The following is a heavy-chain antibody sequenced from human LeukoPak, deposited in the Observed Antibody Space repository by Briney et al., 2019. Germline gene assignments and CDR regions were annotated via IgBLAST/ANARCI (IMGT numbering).Heavy chain of an antibody. D-gene: IGHD3-22*01. V-gene: IGHV4-31*03. CDR2: VFSSGKT. Sequence: SETLSLTCTVSGDSFSSGGYSWIRQLPGMGLEWIGYVFSSGKTYYKTSLKSRVTISLDMSKNQFSLRLSSVTAADTAVYYCAGARTQYSDGSGLNWFDPWGQGTLVTVSS. CDR3: AGARTQYSDGSGLNWFDP. J-gene: IGHJ5*02. CDR1: GDSFSSGGY.